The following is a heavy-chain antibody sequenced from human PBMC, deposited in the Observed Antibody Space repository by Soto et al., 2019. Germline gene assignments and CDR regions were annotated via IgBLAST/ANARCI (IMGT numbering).Heavy chain of an antibody. CDR1: GFTFSSYA. CDR3: AKGQGWSYYYDS. J-gene: IGHJ4*02. Sequence: EVQLLESGGGLVQPGGSLRLSCAASGFTFSSYAMSWVRLAPGKGLEWFSSIGGSGGTYYANSVKGRFTISRDNSKNRLYLHLTSLRAEDTAMYYCAKGQGWSYYYDSWGQGPLVTVSS. CDR2: IGGSGGT. D-gene: IGHD2-15*01. V-gene: IGHV3-23*01.